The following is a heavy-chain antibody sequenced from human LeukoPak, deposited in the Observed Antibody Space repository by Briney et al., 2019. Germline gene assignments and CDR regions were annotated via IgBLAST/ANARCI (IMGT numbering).Heavy chain of an antibody. CDR1: GFTLSDYD. Sequence: TGGSLRLSCSASGFTLSDYDMNWVRQAPGKGLEWVSYISSSGSTIYYADSVKGRFTISRDNAKNSLYLQMNSLRAEDTAVYYRARDLRGSSGSTYYYYYMDVWGKGTTVTVSS. D-gene: IGHD6-19*01. CDR3: ARDLRGSSGSTYYYYYMDV. J-gene: IGHJ6*03. V-gene: IGHV3-48*03. CDR2: ISSSGSTI.